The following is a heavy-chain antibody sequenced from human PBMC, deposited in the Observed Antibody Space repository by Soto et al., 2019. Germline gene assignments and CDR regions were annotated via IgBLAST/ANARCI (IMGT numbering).Heavy chain of an antibody. CDR1: GGSISSSSYY. CDR2: IYYSGST. Sequence: ASETLSLTCTVSGGSISSSSYYWGWIRQPPGKGLEWIGSIYYSGSTYYNPSLKSRVTISVDTSKNQFSLKLSSVTAADTAVYYCARVSVVAATSGGFDPWGQGTLVTVSS. V-gene: IGHV4-39*01. CDR3: ARVSVVAATSGGFDP. J-gene: IGHJ5*02. D-gene: IGHD2-15*01.